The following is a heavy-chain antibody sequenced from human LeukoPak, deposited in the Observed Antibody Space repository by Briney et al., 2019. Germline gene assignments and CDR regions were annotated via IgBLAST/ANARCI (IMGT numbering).Heavy chain of an antibody. CDR2: SYSGGST. CDR3: ARDENGWEGFDY. CDR1: GFTVSNNY. V-gene: IGHV3-53*01. D-gene: IGHD6-19*01. Sequence: GGSLRLSRAASGFTVSNNYMSWVRQAPGKGLEWVSVSYSGGSTYYADSVKGRFTISRDNSKNTLYLQMNSLRAEDTAVYYCARDENGWEGFDYWGQGTLVTVSS. J-gene: IGHJ4*02.